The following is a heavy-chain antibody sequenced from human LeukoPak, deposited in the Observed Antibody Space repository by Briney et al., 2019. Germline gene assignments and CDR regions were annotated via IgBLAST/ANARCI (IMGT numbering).Heavy chain of an antibody. CDR3: AKGRYCSSTSCYTPIDY. V-gene: IGHV3-33*06. CDR1: GFTFSSYG. Sequence: GGSLRLTCAASGFTFSSYGMHWVRQAPGKGLEWVAVIWYDGSNKYYADYVKGRFTISRDNSKNTLYLQMNSLRAEDTAVYYCAKGRYCSSTSCYTPIDYWGQGTLVTVSS. J-gene: IGHJ4*02. D-gene: IGHD2-2*02. CDR2: IWYDGSNK.